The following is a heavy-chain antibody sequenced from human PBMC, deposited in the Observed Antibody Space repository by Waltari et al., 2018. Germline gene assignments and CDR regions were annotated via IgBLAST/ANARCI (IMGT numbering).Heavy chain of an antibody. V-gene: IGHV1-2*04. CDR1: DYTFTTYY. CDR2: INPNSGGT. CDR3: ARASFYSNSYFDY. D-gene: IGHD4-4*01. Sequence: QMQLVQSGAELTKPGASVTASCKASDYTFTTYYMHWVRQAPGQGLEWMGWINPNSGGTNYEQKFQGWVTMTRDTSISTAYMELSRLRSDDTAVYYCARASFYSNSYFDYWGQGTLVTVSS. J-gene: IGHJ4*02.